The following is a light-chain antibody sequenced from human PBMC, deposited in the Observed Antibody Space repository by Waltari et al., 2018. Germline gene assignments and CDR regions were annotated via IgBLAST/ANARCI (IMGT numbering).Light chain of an antibody. Sequence: DVVMTQSPLSLSVSLGPPAFSSCRSSDSLIHSDGHTYMNCFHQRPGQSPRRLIYKVSNRDSGVPDRFSGSGSDTDFTLKISRVEAEDVGVYYCMQGTHWPRTFGQGTKLEIK. J-gene: IGKJ1*01. CDR2: KVS. CDR1: DSLIHSDGHTY. CDR3: MQGTHWPRT. V-gene: IGKV2-30*02.